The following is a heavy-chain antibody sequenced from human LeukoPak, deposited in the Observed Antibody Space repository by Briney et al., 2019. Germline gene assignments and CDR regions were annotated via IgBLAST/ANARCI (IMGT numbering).Heavy chain of an antibody. D-gene: IGHD6-13*01. V-gene: IGHV4-4*02. CDR3: ARVQQQLVPDY. CDR2: IYHSGST. CDR1: GGSISSSNW. Sequence: SGTLSLTCAVSGGSISSSNWWSWVRQPPGKGLEWIGEIYHSGSTNYNPSLRSRVTISIDTSKNQFSLKLSSVTAADTAVYYCARVQQQLVPDYWGQGTLVTVSS. J-gene: IGHJ4*02.